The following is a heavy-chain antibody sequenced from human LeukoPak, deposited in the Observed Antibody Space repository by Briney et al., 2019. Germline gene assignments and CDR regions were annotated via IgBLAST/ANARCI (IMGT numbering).Heavy chain of an antibody. V-gene: IGHV3-33*01. CDR3: ARVSGSYSLPFDY. CDR1: GFTFSSYG. CDR2: IWYDGSNK. D-gene: IGHD1-26*01. J-gene: IGHJ4*02. Sequence: QPGGSLRLSCAASGFTFSSYGMHWVRQAPGKGLEWVADIWYDGSNKYYADSVKGRFTISRDNSKNTLYLQMNSLRAEDTAVYYCARVSGSYSLPFDYWGQGTLVTVSS.